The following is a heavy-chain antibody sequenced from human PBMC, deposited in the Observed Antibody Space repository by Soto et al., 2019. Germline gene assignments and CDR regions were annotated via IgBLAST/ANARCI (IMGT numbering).Heavy chain of an antibody. CDR2: IWYDGSNK. J-gene: IGHJ4*02. V-gene: IGHV3-33*01. D-gene: IGHD6-13*01. CDR3: AREVSSWYYFDY. Sequence: QVQLVESGGGVVQPGRSLRLSCAASGFTFSSYGMHWVRQAPGKGLEWVAVIWYDGSNKYYADSVKGRFTISRDNSKNTPYLQMNSLRAEDTAVYYCAREVSSWYYFDYWGQGTLVTVSS. CDR1: GFTFSSYG.